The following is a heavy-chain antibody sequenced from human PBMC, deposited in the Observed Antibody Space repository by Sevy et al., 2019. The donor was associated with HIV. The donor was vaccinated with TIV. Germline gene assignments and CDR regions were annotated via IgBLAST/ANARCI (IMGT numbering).Heavy chain of an antibody. CDR1: GDSISSYY. CDR3: ARASGQSTSSRYFDF. J-gene: IGHJ4*02. Sequence: SETLSLTCTVSGDSISSYYWSWMRQPPGKGLEWIGYIHYSGGTNYNPSLKSRVTISVDTSKSQCSLNLNSVTAADTAVYFCARASGQSTSSRYFDFWGQGTLVTVSS. D-gene: IGHD6-6*01. V-gene: IGHV4-59*01. CDR2: IHYSGGT.